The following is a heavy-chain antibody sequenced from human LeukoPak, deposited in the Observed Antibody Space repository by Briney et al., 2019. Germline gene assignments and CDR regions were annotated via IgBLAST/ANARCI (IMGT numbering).Heavy chain of an antibody. J-gene: IGHJ3*02. D-gene: IGHD3-16*01. CDR3: AKCSSSYGNDALDI. V-gene: IGHV3-23*01. CDR1: GFNFDQYV. CDR2: ISGGGAKT. Sequence: GGSLRLSCAASGFNFDQYVMNWVRQAPGKGLEWVSFISGGGAKTFYADSVKGRFSISRDNSKNTVYLHMNSLRAEDTAIYYCAKCSSSYGNDALDIWGQGTMVTVSS.